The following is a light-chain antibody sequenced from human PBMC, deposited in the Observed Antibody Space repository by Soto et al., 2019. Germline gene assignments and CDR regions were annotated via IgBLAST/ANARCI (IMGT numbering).Light chain of an antibody. CDR3: QQYGSLWT. J-gene: IGKJ1*01. CDR2: GAS. V-gene: IGKV3-20*01. Sequence: EIVLTQSPGTLSLSPGERATLSCRASQSVSSSYLAWYQQKPGQAPRLLIYGASSRATGIPDRFSGSGSGTDFTLXISRLXXEXFAVYYCQQYGSLWTFG. CDR1: QSVSSSY.